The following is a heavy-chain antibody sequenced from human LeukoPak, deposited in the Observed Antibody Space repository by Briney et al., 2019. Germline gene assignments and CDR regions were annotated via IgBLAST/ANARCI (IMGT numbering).Heavy chain of an antibody. CDR3: ARALPLYNWNDVDYYYYYMDV. V-gene: IGHV4-4*07. J-gene: IGHJ6*03. Sequence: KPWETLSLTCTVSGGSISSYYWSSIRQPAGEGLEWIGRIYTSGSTNYNPSLKSRVTMPVDTSKNQFSLKLSSVTAADTAVYYCARALPLYNWNDVDYYYYYMDVWGKGTTVTVSS. CDR1: GGSISSYY. D-gene: IGHD1-1*01. CDR2: IYTSGST.